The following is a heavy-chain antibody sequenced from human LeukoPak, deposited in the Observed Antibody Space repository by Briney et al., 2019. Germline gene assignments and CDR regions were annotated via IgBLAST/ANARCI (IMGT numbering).Heavy chain of an antibody. D-gene: IGHD3-22*01. J-gene: IGHJ4*02. CDR1: GGSISSGGYS. Sequence: PSETLSLTCAVSGGSISSGGYSWSWIRQPPGKGLEWIGYIYHSGSTYYNPSLKSRVTISVDRSKNQFSLKLSSVTAADTAVYYCARLAGGTMIVVVTYFDYWGQGTLVTVSS. CDR2: IYHSGST. CDR3: ARLAGGTMIVVVTYFDY. V-gene: IGHV4-30-2*01.